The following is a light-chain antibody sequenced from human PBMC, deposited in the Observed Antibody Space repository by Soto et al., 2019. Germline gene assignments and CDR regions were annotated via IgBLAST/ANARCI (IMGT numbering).Light chain of an antibody. CDR2: GAS. J-gene: IGKJ1*01. Sequence: MVLPHSTGTLSFSPAERAPLSCRASQSVGSSYLAWYQQKPGQAPRLLIYGASNRATGIPDRFSGSGSGTDFTLSISRLELEYFAVYYCQQYGSPGTFGQGTKWIS. CDR1: QSVGSSY. CDR3: QQYGSPGT. V-gene: IGKV3-20*01.